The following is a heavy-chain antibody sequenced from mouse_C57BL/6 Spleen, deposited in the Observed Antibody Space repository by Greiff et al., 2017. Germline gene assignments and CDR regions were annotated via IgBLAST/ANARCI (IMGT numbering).Heavy chain of an antibody. CDR3: AKRSGYYVRSAMDY. V-gene: IGHV4-1*01. J-gene: IGHJ4*01. D-gene: IGHD2-3*01. Sequence: EVKLQESGGGLVQPGGSLKLSCAASGIDFSRYWMSWVRRAPGKGLEWIGEINPDSSTINYAPSLKDKFIISRDNAKNTLYLQMSKVRSEDTALYYCAKRSGYYVRSAMDYWGQGTSVTVSS. CDR1: GIDFSRYW. CDR2: INPDSSTI.